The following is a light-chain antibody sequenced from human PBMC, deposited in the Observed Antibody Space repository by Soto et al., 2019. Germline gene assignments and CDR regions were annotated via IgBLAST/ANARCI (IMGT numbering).Light chain of an antibody. V-gene: IGKV3-15*01. CDR1: QSVSSS. CDR3: QQYNNWPPWT. Sequence: EIVMTQSPATLSVSPGERATLSCRASQSVSSSLAWYQQKPGQAPRLLIYGASTRATGIPARFSGSGSGTEFTLTISSLQSEDFAVYYCQQYNNWPPWTFGQGTTVDIK. CDR2: GAS. J-gene: IGKJ1*01.